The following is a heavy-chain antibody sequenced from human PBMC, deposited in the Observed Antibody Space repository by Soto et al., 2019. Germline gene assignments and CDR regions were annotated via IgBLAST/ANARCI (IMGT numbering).Heavy chain of an antibody. CDR2: IIPIFGTA. Sequence: GASVKVSCKASGGTFSSYAISWVRQAPGQGLEWMGGIIPIFGTANYAQKFQGRVTITADKSTSTAYMELSSLRSEDTAVYYCARDLRGVSYDSAFDPWGQGTLVTVSS. CDR1: GGTFSSYA. CDR3: ARDLRGVSYDSAFDP. D-gene: IGHD5-12*01. J-gene: IGHJ5*02. V-gene: IGHV1-69*06.